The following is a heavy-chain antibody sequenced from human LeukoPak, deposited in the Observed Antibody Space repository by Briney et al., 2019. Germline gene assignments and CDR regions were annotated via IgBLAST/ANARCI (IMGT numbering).Heavy chain of an antibody. CDR3: ARDLRTDGMDV. J-gene: IGHJ6*04. CDR2: ISSSSSYI. V-gene: IGHV3-21*01. Sequence: PGGSLRLSCAASGFTFSSYSMDWVRQAPGKGLEWVSSISSSSSYIYYADSVKGRFTISRDNAKNSLYLQMNSLRAEDTAVYYCARDLRTDGMDVWGKGTTVTVSS. CDR1: GFTFSSYS.